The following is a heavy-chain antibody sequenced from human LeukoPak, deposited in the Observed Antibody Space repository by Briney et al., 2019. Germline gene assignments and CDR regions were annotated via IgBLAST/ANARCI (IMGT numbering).Heavy chain of an antibody. CDR1: GGTFSSYA. CDR2: IIPIFGTA. Sequence: KVSCKASGGTFSSYAISWVRQAPGQGLEWMGRIIPIFGTANYAQKFQGRVTITTDESTSTAYMELSSLRSEDTAVYYCARVGSYYFDYWGQGTLVTVSS. D-gene: IGHD1-26*01. J-gene: IGHJ4*02. V-gene: IGHV1-69*05. CDR3: ARVGSYYFDY.